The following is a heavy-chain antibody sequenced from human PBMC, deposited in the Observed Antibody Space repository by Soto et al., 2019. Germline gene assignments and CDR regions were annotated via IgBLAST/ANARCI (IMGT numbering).Heavy chain of an antibody. CDR1: GFTFSSYG. CDR2: ISYDGSNK. D-gene: IGHD3-10*01. V-gene: IGHV3-30*18. CDR3: AKEKVNVRGVIIDYYYYYYMDV. Sequence: GGSLRLSCAASGFTFSSYGMHWVRQAPGKGLEWVAVISYDGSNKYYADSVKGRFTISRDNSKNTLYLQMNSLRAEDTAVYYCAKEKVNVRGVIIDYYYYYYMDVWGKGTTVTVSS. J-gene: IGHJ6*03.